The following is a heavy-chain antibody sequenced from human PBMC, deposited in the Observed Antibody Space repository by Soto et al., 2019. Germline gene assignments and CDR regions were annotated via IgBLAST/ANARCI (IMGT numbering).Heavy chain of an antibody. V-gene: IGHV3-30-3*01. Sequence: QVQLVESGGGVVQPGRSLRLSCAASGFTFSSYAMHWVRQAPGKGLECVAVISYDGSNKYYADSVKGRFTISRDNSKNKLELQMNSLRAEDKAVYYCAREYGGYEYGDKPGVVGYYYGMDVWGQGTTVTVSS. J-gene: IGHJ6*02. CDR3: AREYGGYEYGDKPGVVGYYYGMDV. D-gene: IGHD4-17*01. CDR1: GFTFSSYA. CDR2: ISYDGSNK.